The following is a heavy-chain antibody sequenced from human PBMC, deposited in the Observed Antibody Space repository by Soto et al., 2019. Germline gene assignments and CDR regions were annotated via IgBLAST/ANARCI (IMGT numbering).Heavy chain of an antibody. CDR1: GGTFSSYA. V-gene: IGHV1-69*13. CDR2: IIPIFGTA. CDR3: ARETDYDSSGYYLDY. D-gene: IGHD3-22*01. Sequence: SVKVSWKASGGTFSSYAISWVRQAPGQGLEWMGGIIPIFGTANYAQKFQGRVTITADESTSTAYMELSSLRSEDTAVYYCARETDYDSSGYYLDYWGQGTLVTVSS. J-gene: IGHJ4*02.